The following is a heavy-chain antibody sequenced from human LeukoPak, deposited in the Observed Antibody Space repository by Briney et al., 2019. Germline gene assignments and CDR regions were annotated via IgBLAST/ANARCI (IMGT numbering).Heavy chain of an antibody. V-gene: IGHV4-34*01. CDR2: INHSGST. CDR1: GGSFSGYY. D-gene: IGHD1-26*01. J-gene: IGHJ4*02. CDR3: ATSIVGATSFDY. Sequence: SETLSLTCAVYGGSFSGYYWSWIRQPPGKGLEWIGEINHSGSTNYNPSLKSRVTISVDTSKNQFSLKLSSVTAADTAVYYCATSIVGATSFDYWGQGTLVTVSS.